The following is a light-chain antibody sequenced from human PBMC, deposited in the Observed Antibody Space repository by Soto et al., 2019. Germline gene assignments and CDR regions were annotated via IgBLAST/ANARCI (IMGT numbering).Light chain of an antibody. CDR1: SSNIGNNA. Sequence: QPVLTQPPSVSEAPRQRVTISCSGSSSNIGNNAVHWYQQLPGKAPKLLIYYDDLLPSGVSDRFSGSKSGTSASLAISGLQSEDEADYYCAAWDDSLNGVVFGGGTKVTVL. CDR3: AAWDDSLNGVV. V-gene: IGLV1-36*01. J-gene: IGLJ2*01. CDR2: YDD.